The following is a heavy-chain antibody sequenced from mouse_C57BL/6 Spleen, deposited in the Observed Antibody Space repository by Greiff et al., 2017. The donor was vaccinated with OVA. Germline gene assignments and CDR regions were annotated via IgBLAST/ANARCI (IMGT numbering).Heavy chain of an antibody. CDR1: GYSFTGYY. CDR2: INPSTGGT. V-gene: IGHV1-42*01. Sequence: VQLQQSGPELVKPGASVKISCKASGYSFTGYYMNWVKQSPEKSLEWIGEINPSTGGTTYNQKFKAKATLTVDKSSSTAYMQLKSLTSEDSAVYYCARYAMDYWGQGTSVTVSS. J-gene: IGHJ4*01. CDR3: ARYAMDY.